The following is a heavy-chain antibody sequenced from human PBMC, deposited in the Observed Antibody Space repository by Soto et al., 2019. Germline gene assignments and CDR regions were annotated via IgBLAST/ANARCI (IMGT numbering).Heavy chain of an antibody. CDR2: IAPYNGKT. V-gene: IGHV1-18*01. CDR1: GYTFTSYG. D-gene: IGHD6-6*01. J-gene: IGHJ6*02. Sequence: ASVKVSCKASGYTFTSYGISWVRQAPGQGLEWMGWIAPYNGKTNYAQDLQGRVTMTTDTSTTTAYMEVRGLTSDDTAMYYCARGGSSSYYYGLDVWGQGTTVTVSS. CDR3: ARGGSSSYYYGLDV.